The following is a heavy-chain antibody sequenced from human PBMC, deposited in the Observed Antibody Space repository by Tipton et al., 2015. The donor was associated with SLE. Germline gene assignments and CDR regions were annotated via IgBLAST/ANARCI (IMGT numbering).Heavy chain of an antibody. D-gene: IGHD3-10*01. Sequence: SLRLSCAASGFTFSSYDMHWVRQATGKGLEWVSAIGTAGDTYYPGSVKGRFTISRENAKNSLYLQMNSLRAGDTAVYYCARDSARGRGGDYYYYGMDVWCQGTTVTVSS. CDR1: GFTFSSYD. CDR2: IGTAGDT. CDR3: ARDSARGRGGDYYYYGMDV. V-gene: IGHV3-13*01. J-gene: IGHJ6*02.